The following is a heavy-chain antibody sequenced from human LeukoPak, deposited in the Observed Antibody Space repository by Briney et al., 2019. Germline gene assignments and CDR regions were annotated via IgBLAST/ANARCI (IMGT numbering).Heavy chain of an antibody. D-gene: IGHD3-10*01. CDR1: GFTFSGYA. Sequence: PGGSLRLSCAASGFTFSGYAMHWVRQAPGKGLEWLTVISTDGNDKHYADSVKGRFTVARDNSKNTLLLQMNNVRTEDTAVYHCAKDKSVSADYYFDYWGQGTLVTVSS. J-gene: IGHJ4*02. CDR2: ISTDGNDK. CDR3: AKDKSVSADYYFDY. V-gene: IGHV3-30*04.